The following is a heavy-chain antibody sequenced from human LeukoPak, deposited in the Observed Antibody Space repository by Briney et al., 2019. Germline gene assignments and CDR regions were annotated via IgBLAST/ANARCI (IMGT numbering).Heavy chain of an antibody. Sequence: PGGSLRLSCAASGFTFSSNYMSWVRQAPGKGLEWVSVIYSGGSTYYADSVKGRFTISRDNSKNTLYLQMNSLRAEDTAVYYCARGLRRPLEWLYYFDYWGQGTLVTVSS. CDR2: IYSGGST. CDR1: GFTFSSNY. CDR3: ARGLRRPLEWLYYFDY. V-gene: IGHV3-53*01. D-gene: IGHD3-3*01. J-gene: IGHJ4*02.